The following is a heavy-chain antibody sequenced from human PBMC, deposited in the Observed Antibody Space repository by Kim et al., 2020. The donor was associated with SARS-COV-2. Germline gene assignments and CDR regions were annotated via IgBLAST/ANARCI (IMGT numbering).Heavy chain of an antibody. CDR3: ARTSAQRGNTAMVIWPVYYYYGMDV. D-gene: IGHD5-18*01. J-gene: IGHJ6*02. Sequence: GGSLRLSCAASGFTFSSYAMHWVRQAPGKGLEWVAVISYDGSNKYYADSVKGRFTISRDNSKNTLYLQMNSLRAEDTAVYYCARTSAQRGNTAMVIWPVYYYYGMDVWGQGTTVTVSS. CDR2: ISYDGSNK. CDR1: GFTFSSYA. V-gene: IGHV3-30*04.